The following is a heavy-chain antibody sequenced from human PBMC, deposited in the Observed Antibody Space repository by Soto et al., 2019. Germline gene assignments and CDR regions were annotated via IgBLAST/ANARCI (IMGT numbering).Heavy chain of an antibody. CDR1: GFTFSSYG. Sequence: PGGSLRLSCAASGFTFSSYGMHWVRQAPGKGLEWVAVIWYDGSNKYYADSVKGRFTISRDNSKNTLYLQMNSLRAEDTAVYYCAKGNSGYDSDYYYYMDVWGKGNTVTVSS. D-gene: IGHD5-12*01. CDR3: AKGNSGYDSDYYYYMDV. CDR2: IWYDGSNK. J-gene: IGHJ6*03. V-gene: IGHV3-33*06.